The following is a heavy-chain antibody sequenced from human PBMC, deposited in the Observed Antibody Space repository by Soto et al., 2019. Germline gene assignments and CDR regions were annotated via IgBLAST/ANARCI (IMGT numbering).Heavy chain of an antibody. CDR2: IYYSGST. V-gene: IGHV4-31*03. CDR3: ARFIFGAENDAFDI. Sequence: SETLSLTCTVSGGSISSGGYYWSWIRQHPGKGLEWIGYIYYSGSTYYNPSLKSRVTISVDTSKNQFSLKLSSVTAADTAVYYCARFIFGAENDAFDIWGQGTMVTVSS. CDR1: GGSISSGGYY. J-gene: IGHJ3*02. D-gene: IGHD3-3*01.